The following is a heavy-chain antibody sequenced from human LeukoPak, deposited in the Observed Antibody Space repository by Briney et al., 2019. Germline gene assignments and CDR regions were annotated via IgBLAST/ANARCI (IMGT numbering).Heavy chain of an antibody. D-gene: IGHD5-18*01. CDR2: ISSSGSTI. CDR1: GFTFSSYE. J-gene: IGHJ5*02. CDR3: ARDWEGSYGGGWFDP. V-gene: IGHV3-48*03. Sequence: GGSLRLSCAASGFTFSSYEMNWVRQAPGKGLEWVSYISSSGSTIYYADSVKGRFTISRDNAKNSLYLQMNSLRAEDTAVYYCARDWEGSYGGGWFDPWGQGTLVTVSS.